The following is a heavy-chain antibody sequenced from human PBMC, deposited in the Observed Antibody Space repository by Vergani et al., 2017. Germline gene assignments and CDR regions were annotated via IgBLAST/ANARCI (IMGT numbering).Heavy chain of an antibody. CDR3: ARRGVGATTWFDP. V-gene: IGHV5-51*03. CDR2: IYPGDSDT. D-gene: IGHD1-26*01. Sequence: EVQLVQSGAEVKKPGESLKISCKGSGYSFNRYWIGWVRQMPGKGLEWMGIIYPGDSDTRYSPSFQGQVTISADKSISTSYLQWSSLKAEDTAMYYCARRGVGATTWFDPWGQGTLVTVSS. J-gene: IGHJ5*02. CDR1: GYSFNRYW.